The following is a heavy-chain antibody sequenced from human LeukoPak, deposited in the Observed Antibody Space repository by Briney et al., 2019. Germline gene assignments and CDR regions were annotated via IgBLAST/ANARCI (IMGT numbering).Heavy chain of an antibody. CDR1: GYTFTSYD. J-gene: IGHJ5*02. V-gene: IGHV1-8*01. CDR3: ARGRRYYDILTGSSRGEWFDP. D-gene: IGHD3-9*01. Sequence: GASVKVSCKVSGYTFTSYDINWVRQATGQGLEWMGWMNPNSGNTGYAQKFQGRVTMTRNTSISTAYMELSSLRSEDTAVYYCARGRRYYDILTGSSRGEWFDPWGQGTLVTVSS. CDR2: MNPNSGNT.